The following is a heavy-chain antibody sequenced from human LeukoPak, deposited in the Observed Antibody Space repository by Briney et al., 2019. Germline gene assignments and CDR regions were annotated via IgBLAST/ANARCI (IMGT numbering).Heavy chain of an antibody. V-gene: IGHV3-48*04. CDR1: GFTFSSYA. J-gene: IGHJ4*02. CDR3: ARAVPPTRLGVVVAATGDY. D-gene: IGHD2-15*01. CDR2: ISSSGSTI. Sequence: GGSLRLSCAASGFTFSSYAMSWVRQAPGKGLEWVSYISSSGSTIYYADSVKGRFTISRDNAKNSLYLQMNSLRAEDTAVYYCARAVPPTRLGVVVAATGDYWGQGTLVTVSS.